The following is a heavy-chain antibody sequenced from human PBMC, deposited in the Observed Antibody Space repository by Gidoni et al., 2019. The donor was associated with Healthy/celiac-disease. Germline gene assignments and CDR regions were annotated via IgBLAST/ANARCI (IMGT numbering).Heavy chain of an antibody. J-gene: IGHJ6*02. D-gene: IGHD3-10*01. V-gene: IGHV3-23*01. Sequence: EVQLLESGGGLVQPGGSLRLSCAAYGFTFSRYAMSWVRQAPGKGLEWVSAISGSGGSTYYADSVKGRFTISRDNSKNTLYLQMNSLRAEDTAVYYCAKDNVLLWFGELQPYYYYGMDVWGQGTTVTVSS. CDR3: AKDNVLLWFGELQPYYYYGMDV. CDR2: ISGSGGST. CDR1: GFTFSRYA.